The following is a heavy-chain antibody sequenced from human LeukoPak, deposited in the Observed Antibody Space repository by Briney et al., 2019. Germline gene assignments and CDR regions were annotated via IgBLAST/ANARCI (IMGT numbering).Heavy chain of an antibody. CDR1: GGSISSSNW. CDR2: ISHSGST. CDR3: ARVRYYASGSYNWFDP. Sequence: SGTLSLTCAVSGGSISSSNWWSWVRQPPGKGLEWVGEISHSGSTNYNPSLKSRVTISVDKSKNQFSLKVSSVTAADTAVYYCARVRYYASGSYNWFDPWGQGTLVTVSS. D-gene: IGHD3-10*01. J-gene: IGHJ5*02. V-gene: IGHV4-4*02.